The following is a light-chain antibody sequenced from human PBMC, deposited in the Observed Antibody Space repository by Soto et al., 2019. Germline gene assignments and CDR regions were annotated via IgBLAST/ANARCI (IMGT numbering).Light chain of an antibody. CDR1: QSISSW. Sequence: IQMTQSHSTLSASVGDRVTITCRASQSISSWLAWYQQKPGKPPKVLIYGASNLQSGVPPRFSGSGSGTDFTLAISSLQPEDSATYYCQQYNSYPWTFGQGTKVDIK. J-gene: IGKJ1*01. V-gene: IGKV1-5*01. CDR3: QQYNSYPWT. CDR2: GAS.